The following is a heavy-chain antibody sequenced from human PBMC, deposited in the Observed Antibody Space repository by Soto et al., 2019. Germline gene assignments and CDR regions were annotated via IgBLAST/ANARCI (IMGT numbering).Heavy chain of an antibody. J-gene: IGHJ3*02. D-gene: IGHD3-3*01. V-gene: IGHV4-61*01. Sequence: PXGTLALTCRVSGGSVGSGSYYWSWIRQPPGKGLEWIGYTLYSGSPNYNPSLQSLQSRVTISVDTSRNQFSLRLTSVTAADTALYYCARHDFYHRTFDIWGQGTLVTVSS. CDR3: ARHDFYHRTFDI. CDR1: GGSVGSGSYY. CDR2: TLYSGSP.